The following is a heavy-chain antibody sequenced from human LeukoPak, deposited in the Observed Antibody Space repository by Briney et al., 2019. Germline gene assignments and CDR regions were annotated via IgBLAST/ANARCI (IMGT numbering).Heavy chain of an antibody. CDR3: ARTYCSSTSCYLGTFDAFDI. Sequence: PSETLSLTCTVSGGSISSYYWSWIRQPPGKGLDWIGYVYYSGSTNYNPSLKSRVTISVDTSKNQFSLKLSSVTAADTAVYYCARTYCSSTSCYLGTFDAFDIWGQGTMVTVSS. V-gene: IGHV4-59*08. D-gene: IGHD2-2*01. CDR2: VYYSGST. J-gene: IGHJ3*02. CDR1: GGSISSYY.